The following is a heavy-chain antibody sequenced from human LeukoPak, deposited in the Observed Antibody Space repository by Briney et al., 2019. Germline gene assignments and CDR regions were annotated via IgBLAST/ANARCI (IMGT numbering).Heavy chain of an antibody. V-gene: IGHV1-46*01. D-gene: IGHD1-26*01. CDR2: IDPSGHIT. J-gene: IGHJ6*03. CDR1: GFRFTGYW. CDR3: ARDLDAGSLRGFYYYYYYMDV. Sequence: ASVKVSCKASGFRFTGYWMHWVRQAPGQGLEWMGIIDPSGHITNSAQKFQGRLTVTRDTPTSTVYMELSSLRSEDTAVYYCARDLDAGSLRGFYYYYYYMDVWGKGTTVTVSS.